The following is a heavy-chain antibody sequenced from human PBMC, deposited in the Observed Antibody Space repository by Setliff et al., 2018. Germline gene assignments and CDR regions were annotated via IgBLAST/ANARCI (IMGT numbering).Heavy chain of an antibody. D-gene: IGHD3-10*01. CDR3: ARASRFGTTMWRGDYYMDV. J-gene: IGHJ6*03. CDR1: GYTFSSYA. V-gene: IGHV7-4-1*02. Sequence: ASVKVSCKASGYTFSSYAMNWVRQAPGQGLEWMGRINTITGNPTYAQGFTGRFVFSLDTSVSTAYLQISSLKADGTAIYYCARASRFGTTMWRGDYYMDVWGKGTTVTVSS. CDR2: INTITGNP.